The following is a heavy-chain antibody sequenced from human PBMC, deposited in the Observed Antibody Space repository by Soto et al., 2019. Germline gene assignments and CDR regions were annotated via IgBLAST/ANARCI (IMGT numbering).Heavy chain of an antibody. CDR1: VFTFSSNY. CDR3: ARAKPFYDFWNNPFGYYGMDV. J-gene: IGHJ6*02. CDR2: IYSAGST. D-gene: IGHD3-3*01. V-gene: IGHV3-53*01. Sequence: PGGSLRLSCAASVFTFSSNYMSWVRQAPGKGLEWVSVIYSAGSTYYADSVKGRFTISGDSFKSTLYLQMNSLRVEDTAIYYCARAKPFYDFWNNPFGYYGMDVWGRGTTVTVSS.